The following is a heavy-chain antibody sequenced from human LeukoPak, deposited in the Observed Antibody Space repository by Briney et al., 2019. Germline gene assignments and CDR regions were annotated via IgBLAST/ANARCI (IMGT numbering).Heavy chain of an antibody. J-gene: IGHJ5*02. CDR3: ARGSHYGWNQDGWFDP. V-gene: IGHV4-34*01. CDR1: GGSFSGYY. Sequence: PSETLSLTCAVYGGSFSGYYWSWIRQPPGKGLEWVGEINHSGSTNYNPSLKSRVTISVDTSKNQFSLKLSSVTAADTAVYYCARGSHYGWNQDGWFDPWGQGTLVTVSS. D-gene: IGHD3-10*01. CDR2: INHSGST.